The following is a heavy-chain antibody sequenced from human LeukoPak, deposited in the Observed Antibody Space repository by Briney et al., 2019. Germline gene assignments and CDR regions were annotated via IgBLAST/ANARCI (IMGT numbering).Heavy chain of an antibody. Sequence: GGSLRLSCAASEFSVGSNYMTWVRQAPGKGLEWVSAISGSGGSTYYADSVKGRFTISRDNSKNTLYLQMNSLRAEDTAVYYCAKDVGYYEPLDAFDIWGQGTMVTVSS. D-gene: IGHD3-22*01. CDR1: EFSVGSNY. J-gene: IGHJ3*02. V-gene: IGHV3-23*01. CDR3: AKDVGYYEPLDAFDI. CDR2: ISGSGGST.